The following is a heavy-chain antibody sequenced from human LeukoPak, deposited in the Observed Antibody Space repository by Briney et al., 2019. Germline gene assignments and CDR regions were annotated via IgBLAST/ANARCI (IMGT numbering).Heavy chain of an antibody. CDR3: ARETWGRSETYYDFWSDTDYYMDV. CDR1: GFTVSSNY. CDR2: IYSGGST. Sequence: GGSLRLSCAASGFTVSSNYMSWVRQAPGKGLEWVSVIYSGGSTYYADSVKGRFTISRDNSKNTLYLQMNSLRAEDTAVYYCARETWGRSETYYDFWSDTDYYMDVWGKGTTVTVSS. V-gene: IGHV3-66*02. J-gene: IGHJ6*03. D-gene: IGHD3-3*01.